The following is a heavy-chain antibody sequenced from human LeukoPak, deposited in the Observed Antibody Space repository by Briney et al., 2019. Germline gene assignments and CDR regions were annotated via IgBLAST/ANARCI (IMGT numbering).Heavy chain of an antibody. CDR3: ARDPPNWNYVPHNWFDP. CDR1: GFTFDDYG. Sequence: PGGSLRLSCAASGFTFDDYGMSWVRQAPGEGLEWVSGINWNGGSTGYADSVKGRFTISRDNAKNSLYLQMNSLRAEDTALYYCARDPPNWNYVPHNWFDPWGQGTLVTVSS. V-gene: IGHV3-20*04. D-gene: IGHD1-7*01. J-gene: IGHJ5*02. CDR2: INWNGGST.